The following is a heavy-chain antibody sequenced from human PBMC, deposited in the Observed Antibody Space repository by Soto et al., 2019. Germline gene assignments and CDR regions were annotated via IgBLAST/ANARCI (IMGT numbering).Heavy chain of an antibody. CDR2: ILYDENNK. CDR3: ARVGVVATWDLFDF. J-gene: IGHJ4*02. Sequence: QVQLVESGGGVVQPGGSLRLSCTASGFSFTSYAMHWVRQAPGKGLEWVALILYDENNKYYADSVKGRFTNSRDNSKHTLYLQMNSLRAEDTAVYYCARVGVVATWDLFDFWGQGTLVTVSS. V-gene: IGHV3-33*01. CDR1: GFSFTSYA. D-gene: IGHD5-12*01.